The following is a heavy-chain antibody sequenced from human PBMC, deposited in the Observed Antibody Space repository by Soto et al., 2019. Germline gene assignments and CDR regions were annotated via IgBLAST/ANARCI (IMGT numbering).Heavy chain of an antibody. CDR1: GGTFSSYA. Sequence: QVQLVQSGAEVKKPGSSVKVSCKASGGTFSSYAISWVRQAPGQGLEWMGGIIPIFGTANYAQKFQGRVTITADESTSTAYMELSSLRSEDTAVYYCARPIHYYQDSSGQSAWFAPSGQETLVTVSS. CDR2: IIPIFGTA. V-gene: IGHV1-69*12. J-gene: IGHJ5*02. D-gene: IGHD3-22*01. CDR3: ARPIHYYQDSSGQSAWFAP.